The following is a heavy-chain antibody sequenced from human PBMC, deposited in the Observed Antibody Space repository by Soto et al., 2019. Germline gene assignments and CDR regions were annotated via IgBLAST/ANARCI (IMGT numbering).Heavy chain of an antibody. J-gene: IGHJ6*02. V-gene: IGHV3-30*18. CDR2: ISYDGSNK. CDR3: AKDHSPPVWFGDNTQLAYGMDV. CDR1: GFTFSSYG. D-gene: IGHD3-10*01. Sequence: QVQLVESGGGVVQPGRSLRLSCAASGFTFSSYGMHWVRQAPGKGLEWVAVISYDGSNKYYADSVKGRFTIPRDNSKNTLYLQMNSLRAEDTAVYYCAKDHSPPVWFGDNTQLAYGMDVWGQGTTVTVSS.